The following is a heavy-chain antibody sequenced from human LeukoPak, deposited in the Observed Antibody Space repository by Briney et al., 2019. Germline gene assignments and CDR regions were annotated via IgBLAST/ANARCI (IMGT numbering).Heavy chain of an antibody. CDR3: ARDLVSGSYGSFDY. J-gene: IGHJ4*02. D-gene: IGHD1-26*01. CDR1: NYSISSGYY. Sequence: PSETLSLTCIVSNYSISSGYYWGWIRQPPGKGLEWVGGIYHSGSTYYNPSLKSRVTISIDTSKNQFSLKLNSVTAADTAVYYCARDLVSGSYGSFDYWGQGTLVTVSS. CDR2: IYHSGST. V-gene: IGHV4-38-2*02.